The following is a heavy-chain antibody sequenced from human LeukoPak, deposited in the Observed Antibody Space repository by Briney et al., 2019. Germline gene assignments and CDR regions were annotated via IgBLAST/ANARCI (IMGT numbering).Heavy chain of an antibody. D-gene: IGHD6-13*01. CDR2: ICAYNGNT. CDR3: ARGRSGSSWSDY. Sequence: ASAKVSCKASGHTFTSYGISWVRQAPGQGLEWMGWICAYNGNTNYAQKLQGRVTMTTDTSTSTAYMELRSLRSDDTAVYYCARGRSGSSWSDYWGQGTLVTVSS. J-gene: IGHJ4*02. V-gene: IGHV1-18*01. CDR1: GHTFTSYG.